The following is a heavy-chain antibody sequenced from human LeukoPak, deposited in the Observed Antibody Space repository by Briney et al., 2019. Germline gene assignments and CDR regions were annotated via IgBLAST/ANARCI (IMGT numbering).Heavy chain of an antibody. Sequence: GESLKISCKAYEYSFSTNWIGWVRQMPGKGLEWMGLIYPGDSQSKYSPSFQGHVTFSADTSRNTAYLQWNSLKASDTAMYYCARNSGGTWFDPWGQGTLVTVSS. J-gene: IGHJ5*02. CDR3: ARNSGGTWFDP. CDR2: IYPGDSQS. V-gene: IGHV5-51*01. CDR1: EYSFSTNW.